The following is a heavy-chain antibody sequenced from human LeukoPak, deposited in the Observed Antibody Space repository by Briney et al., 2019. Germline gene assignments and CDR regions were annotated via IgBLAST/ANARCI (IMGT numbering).Heavy chain of an antibody. CDR2: IKSKPDGGTT. Sequence: GGSLRLSCAASGFTFSNVWINWVRQAPGKGLEWVGHIKSKPDGGTTDYAAPVKGRFTISRDDSKSTVSLQMNSLKTEDTAVYYCSTATVRWADYGHWGQGTLVTVSS. CDR3: STATVRWADYGH. D-gene: IGHD4-17*01. CDR1: GFTFSNVW. V-gene: IGHV3-15*01. J-gene: IGHJ4*02.